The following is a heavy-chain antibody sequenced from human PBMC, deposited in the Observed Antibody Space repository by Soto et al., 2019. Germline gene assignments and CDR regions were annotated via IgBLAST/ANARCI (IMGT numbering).Heavy chain of an antibody. V-gene: IGHV3-21*01. CDR1: GFTFSSYS. D-gene: IGHD6-13*01. CDR3: ARDHRIAAYIFGY. Sequence: PGGSLRLSCAASGFTFSSYSMNWVRQAPGKGLEWVSSISSSSSYIYYADSVKGRFTISRDNAKNSLYLQMNSLRADDTAVYYCARDHRIAAYIFGYWGQGTLVTVSS. J-gene: IGHJ4*02. CDR2: ISSSSSYI.